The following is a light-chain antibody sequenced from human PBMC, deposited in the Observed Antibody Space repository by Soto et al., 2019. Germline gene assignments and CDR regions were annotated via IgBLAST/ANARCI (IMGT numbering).Light chain of an antibody. V-gene: IGKV1-5*03. J-gene: IGKJ2*01. CDR1: QSISNW. CDR3: QQYDRFPYT. CDR2: KAS. Sequence: DIQMTQSPSTLSASVGDTVTITCRASQSISNWLAWYQQKPGQAPKLLIHKASILESGVPSRFGGSGSGTEFSVTITSLHPDGFETFYCQQYDRFPYTFSHGTNLEIK.